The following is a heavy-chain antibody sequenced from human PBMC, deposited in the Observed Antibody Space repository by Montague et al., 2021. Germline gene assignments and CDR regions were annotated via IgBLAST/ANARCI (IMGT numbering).Heavy chain of an antibody. V-gene: IGHV4-34*01. CDR3: ARYLHTSKYSGSHYLSRQPGMDV. J-gene: IGHJ6*02. CDR1: GGSFSGHY. CDR2: INHSGST. D-gene: IGHD1-26*01. Sequence: SETLSLTYAVYGGSFSGHYWSWIRQPPGKGLEWIGEINHSGSTNYNPSLKSRVTMSVDTSKNQFSLNLSSVTAADTAVYYCARYLHTSKYSGSHYLSRQPGMDVWGQGTTVPVPS.